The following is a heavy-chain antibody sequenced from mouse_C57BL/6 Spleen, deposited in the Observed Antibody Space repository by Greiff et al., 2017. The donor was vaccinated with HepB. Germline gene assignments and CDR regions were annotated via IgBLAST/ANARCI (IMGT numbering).Heavy chain of an antibody. V-gene: IGHV5-9*01. CDR1: GFTFSSYT. J-gene: IGHJ4*01. CDR3: ARLGYGYAMDY. Sequence: EVQLVESGGGLVKPGGSLKLSCAASGFTFSSYTMSWVRQTPEKRLEWVATISGGGGNTYYPDSVKGRFTISRDNSKNTLYLQMSSLRSEDTALYYCARLGYGYAMDYWGQGTSVTVSS. CDR2: ISGGGGNT. D-gene: IGHD3-2*02.